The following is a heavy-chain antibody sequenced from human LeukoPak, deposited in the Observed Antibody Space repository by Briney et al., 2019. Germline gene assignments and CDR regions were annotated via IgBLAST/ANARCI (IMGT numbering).Heavy chain of an antibody. V-gene: IGHV3-21*01. CDR2: ISSSSSYI. J-gene: IGHJ6*02. D-gene: IGHD3-3*01. CDR1: GFTFSSYS. CDR3: ARDVWAFWSGSYYYYYGMDV. Sequence: KTGGSLRLSCAASGFTFSSYSMNWVRQAPGKGLEWVSSISSSSSYIYYADSVKGRFTISRDNAKNSLYLQMNSLRAEDTAVYYCARDVWAFWSGSYYYYYGMDVWGQGTTVTVSS.